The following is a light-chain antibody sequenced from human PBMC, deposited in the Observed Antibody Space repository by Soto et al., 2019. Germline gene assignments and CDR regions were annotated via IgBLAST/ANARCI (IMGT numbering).Light chain of an antibody. CDR3: HTYNSYSLHT. V-gene: IGKV1-5*01. Sequence: IHMTQSPSTLSASVGDRITITCRAIQSVSRSLAWFQQKPGKAPKLLIYDASSLESGVPSRFSGRGSGTEFTLTISSLQPDDCATYYCHTYNSYSLHTFGQGTKVDIK. J-gene: IGKJ2*01. CDR2: DAS. CDR1: QSVSRS.